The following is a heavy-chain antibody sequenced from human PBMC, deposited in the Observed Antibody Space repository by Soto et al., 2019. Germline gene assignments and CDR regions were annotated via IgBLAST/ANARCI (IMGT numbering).Heavy chain of an antibody. J-gene: IGHJ4*02. CDR1: GFTFDDYA. Sequence: GGSLRLSCAASGFTFDDYAMHWVRQAPGKGLEWVSGISWNSGSIGYADSVKGRFTISRDNAKNYLFLQMNSLRAEDTALYYCARSGCDFDGIFDYWGQGTLVTVSS. D-gene: IGHD5-12*01. CDR3: ARSGCDFDGIFDY. CDR2: ISWNSGSI. V-gene: IGHV3-9*01.